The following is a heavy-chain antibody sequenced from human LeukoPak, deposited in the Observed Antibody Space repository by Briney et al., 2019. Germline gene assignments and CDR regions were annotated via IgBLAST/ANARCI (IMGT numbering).Heavy chain of an antibody. CDR1: GFTFSSYG. Sequence: PGGSLRLSCAASGFTFSSYGMHWVRQAPGKGLEWVAVIWYDGSNKYYADSVKGRFTISRDNSKNTLYLQMNSLRAEDTAVYYCAKSRPPYSSGWLFDYWGQGTLVTVSS. CDR2: IWYDGSNK. D-gene: IGHD6-19*01. V-gene: IGHV3-30*02. J-gene: IGHJ4*02. CDR3: AKSRPPYSSGWLFDY.